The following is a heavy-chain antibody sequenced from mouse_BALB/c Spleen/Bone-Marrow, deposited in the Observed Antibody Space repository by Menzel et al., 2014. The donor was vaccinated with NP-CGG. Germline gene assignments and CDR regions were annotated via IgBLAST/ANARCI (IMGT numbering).Heavy chain of an antibody. CDR3: ARHAYYDQTEVSFVY. V-gene: IGHV5-9-2*01. CDR2: ISGDGRYT. Sequence: DVKLEESGGGLVKSGGSLKLSCAASGFSLSNYGMSWVRQTPEKRLEWVATISGDGRYTFYSDSVKGRFTISRDNAKNNLYLQLSSLRSEDTALYYCARHAYYDQTEVSFVYWGQGTLVTVSA. J-gene: IGHJ3*01. D-gene: IGHD2-4*01. CDR1: GFSLSNYG.